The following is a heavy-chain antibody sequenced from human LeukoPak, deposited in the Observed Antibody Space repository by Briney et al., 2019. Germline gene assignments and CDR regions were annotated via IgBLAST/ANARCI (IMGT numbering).Heavy chain of an antibody. J-gene: IGHJ5*02. V-gene: IGHV4-59*01. Sequence: PSETLSLTCTVSGGSISSYYWSWIRQPPGKGLEWIGYIYNSGSTNYNPSLKSRVTISVDTSKNQFSLKLSSVTAADTAVYYCAREGSGSYYNWFDPWGQGTLVTVSS. CDR2: IYNSGST. CDR1: GGSISSYY. CDR3: AREGSGSYYNWFDP. D-gene: IGHD3-10*01.